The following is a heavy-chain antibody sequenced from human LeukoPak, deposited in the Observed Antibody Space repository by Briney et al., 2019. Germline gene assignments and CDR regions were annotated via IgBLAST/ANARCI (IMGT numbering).Heavy chain of an antibody. Sequence: GGSLRLSCAASGFTFSSYGMHWVRQAPGKGLEWVAVISYDGSNKYYADSVKGRFTISRDNSKNTLYLQMNSLRAEDTAVYYCAKMNSDDYDYWGQGTLVTVSS. J-gene: IGHJ4*02. V-gene: IGHV3-30*18. CDR2: ISYDGSNK. CDR3: AKMNSDDYDY. CDR1: GFTFSSYG. D-gene: IGHD4-17*01.